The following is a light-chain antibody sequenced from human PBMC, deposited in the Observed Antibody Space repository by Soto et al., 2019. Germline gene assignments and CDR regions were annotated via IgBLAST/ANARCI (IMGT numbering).Light chain of an antibody. J-gene: IGLJ2*01. CDR1: SSNIGAGYD. CDR2: GNS. V-gene: IGLV1-40*01. Sequence: QSVLTQPPSVSGAPGQRVTISCTGSSSNIGAGYDVHWYQQLPGTAPKLLIYGNSNRPSGVPDRFSGSKSGTSASLAITGLQAEDEPDYYCQSYDSSLSGVVFGGGTKVTVL. CDR3: QSYDSSLSGVV.